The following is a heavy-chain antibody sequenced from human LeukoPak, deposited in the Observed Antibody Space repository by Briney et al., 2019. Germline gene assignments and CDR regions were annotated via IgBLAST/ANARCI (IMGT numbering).Heavy chain of an antibody. CDR3: AKDLSPGVY. D-gene: IGHD2-8*01. Sequence: GGSLRLSCAASGFTFSSYSMSWVRQAPGKGLEWVSAISGSDGSTYYADSVEGRFTISRDNSKNTLYLQMNSLRAEDTAVYYCAKDLSPGVYWGQGTLVTVSS. CDR2: ISGSDGST. V-gene: IGHV3-23*01. J-gene: IGHJ4*02. CDR1: GFTFSSYS.